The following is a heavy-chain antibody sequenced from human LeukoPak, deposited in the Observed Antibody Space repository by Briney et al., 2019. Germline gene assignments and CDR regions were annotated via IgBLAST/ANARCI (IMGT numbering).Heavy chain of an antibody. CDR1: GGSISSGSYY. Sequence: PSETLSLTCTVSGGSISSGSYYWSWIRQPAGKGLEWIGHIYTSGSTNYNPSLKSRVTISLDTSKNQFSLKLSSVTAADTAVYYCASSPPRYCSSTSCLAAEGWFDPWGQGTLVTVSS. D-gene: IGHD2-2*01. V-gene: IGHV4-61*09. CDR3: ASSPPRYCSSTSCLAAEGWFDP. CDR2: IYTSGST. J-gene: IGHJ5*02.